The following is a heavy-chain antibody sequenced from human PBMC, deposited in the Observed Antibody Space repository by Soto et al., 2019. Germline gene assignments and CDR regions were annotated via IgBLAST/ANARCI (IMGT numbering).Heavy chain of an antibody. CDR3: AREFRPSTDIVVVVAVPYDAFDI. J-gene: IGHJ3*02. D-gene: IGHD2-15*01. CDR1: GGSVSSGSYY. V-gene: IGHV4-61*01. CDR2: IYYSGST. Sequence: SETLSLTCTVSGGSVSSGSYYWSWIRQPPGKGLEWIGYIYYSGSTNYNPSLKSRVTISVDTSKNRFSLKLSSVTAADTAVYYCAREFRPSTDIVVVVAVPYDAFDIWGQGTMVTVSS.